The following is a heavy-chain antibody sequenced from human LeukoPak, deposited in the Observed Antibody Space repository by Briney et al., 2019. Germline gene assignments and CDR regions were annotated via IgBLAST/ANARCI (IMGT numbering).Heavy chain of an antibody. Sequence: PGGSLRLSCAASGFTFSNYGMNWVRQAPGKGLEWVSFTDTSGNYIYYGDSVKGRFTISRDNPKNLVFLQMNGLRAEDTAVYYCARGRSITLLRGVAMSDGFDIWGQGAMVAVSS. CDR1: GFTFSNYG. CDR3: ARGRSITLLRGVAMSDGFDI. J-gene: IGHJ3*02. D-gene: IGHD3-10*01. CDR2: TDTSGNYI. V-gene: IGHV3-21*01.